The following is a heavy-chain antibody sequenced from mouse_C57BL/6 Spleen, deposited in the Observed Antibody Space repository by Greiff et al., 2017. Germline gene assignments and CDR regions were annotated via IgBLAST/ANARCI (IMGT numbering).Heavy chain of an antibody. D-gene: IGHD2-5*01. CDR3: ARTLAYYSNYDWFAY. CDR2: IDPSDSYT. J-gene: IGHJ3*01. CDR1: GYTFTSYW. V-gene: IGHV1-59*01. Sequence: QVHVKQPGAELVRPGTSVKLSCKASGYTFTSYWMHWVKQRPGQGLEWIGVIDPSDSYTNYNQKFKGKATLTVDTSSSPAYMQLSSLTSEDSAVYYCARTLAYYSNYDWFAYWGQGTLVTVSA.